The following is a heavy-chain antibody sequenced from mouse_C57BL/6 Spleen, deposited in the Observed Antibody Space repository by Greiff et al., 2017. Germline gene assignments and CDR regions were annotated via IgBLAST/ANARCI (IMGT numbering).Heavy chain of an antibody. J-gene: IGHJ2*01. Sequence: QVQLQQPGAELVRPGSSVKLSCKASGYTFTSYWMHWVKQRPIQGLEWIGNIDPSDSETHYNQKFKDKATLTVDKSSSTAYMQLSSLTSEDSAVYYCARWGSNPVFYYFDYWGQGTTLTVSS. CDR3: ARWGSNPVFYYFDY. CDR2: IDPSDSET. D-gene: IGHD1-1*01. CDR1: GYTFTSYW. V-gene: IGHV1-52*01.